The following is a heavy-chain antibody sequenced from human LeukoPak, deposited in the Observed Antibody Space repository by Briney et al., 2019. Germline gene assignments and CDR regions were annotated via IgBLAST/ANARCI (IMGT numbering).Heavy chain of an antibody. CDR1: GFTFSYYW. Sequence: GGSLRLSCAASGFTFSYYWMSWVRQIPGKGLEWVANIKHDGSEKYYGDSVKGRFTVSRDNAKNSLYLQMNSLRADDTAVYYCARAVDVADYWGQGTLVAVSS. D-gene: IGHD3-16*01. CDR3: ARAVDVADY. V-gene: IGHV3-7*01. CDR2: IKHDGSEK. J-gene: IGHJ4*02.